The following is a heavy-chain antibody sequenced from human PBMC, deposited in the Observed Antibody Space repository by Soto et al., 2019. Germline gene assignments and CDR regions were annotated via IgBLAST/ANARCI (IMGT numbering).Heavy chain of an antibody. J-gene: IGHJ4*02. V-gene: IGHV3-30*18. CDR1: GFTFAHYA. D-gene: IGHD3-3*01. CDR2: MSHDENRK. CDR3: AKDYDFWSASVNPYFDS. Sequence: QAQLVESGGGVVQTGTSLRLSCAASGFTFAHYAMHWVRHSPGKGLEWVAFMSHDENRKLYSDSVKGRFTISRDNSKSTLYLQMSRLRAEDTAVYYCAKDYDFWSASVNPYFDSWGLGTLVTVSS.